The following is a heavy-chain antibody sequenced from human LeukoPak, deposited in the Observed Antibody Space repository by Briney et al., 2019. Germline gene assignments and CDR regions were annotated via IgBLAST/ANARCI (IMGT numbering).Heavy chain of an antibody. CDR2: ISGSGGST. CDR3: AKDQGVGAAESDY. Sequence: GGSLRLSCAASGFTFSSYAMSWVRQAPGKGLEWVSGISGSGGSTCYADSVKGRFTISRDNSKNTLYLQMNSLRAEDTAVYYCAKDQGVGAAESDYWGQGTLVTVSS. D-gene: IGHD1-26*01. CDR1: GFTFSSYA. J-gene: IGHJ4*02. V-gene: IGHV3-23*01.